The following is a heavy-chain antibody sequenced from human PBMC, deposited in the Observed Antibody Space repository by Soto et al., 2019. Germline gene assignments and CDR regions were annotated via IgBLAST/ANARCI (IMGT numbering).Heavy chain of an antibody. CDR3: AREESAGIAAAEDY. CDR2: INPSGGST. CDR1: GYTFTSYY. J-gene: IGHJ4*02. D-gene: IGHD6-13*01. Sequence: GASVKVSCKASGYTFTSYYMHWVRQAPGQGLEWMGIINPSGGSTNYAQKLQGRVTVTTDTSTSTAYMELRSLRSDDTAVYYSAREESAGIAAAEDYWGQGTLVTVSS. V-gene: IGHV1-46*01.